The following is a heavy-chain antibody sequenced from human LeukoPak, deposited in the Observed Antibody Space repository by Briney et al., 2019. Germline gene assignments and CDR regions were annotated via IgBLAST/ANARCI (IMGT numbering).Heavy chain of an antibody. CDR1: GFTFSSYG. D-gene: IGHD2-2*01. Sequence: GGSLRLSCAASGFTFSSYGMHGVRQAPGKGLGWVAVISYDGSNKYYADSVKGRFTISRDNSKNTLYLQMNSLRAEDTAVYYCAKSWQYCSSTSCYGIDYWGQGTLVTVSS. CDR3: AKSWQYCSSTSCYGIDY. J-gene: IGHJ4*02. CDR2: ISYDGSNK. V-gene: IGHV3-30*18.